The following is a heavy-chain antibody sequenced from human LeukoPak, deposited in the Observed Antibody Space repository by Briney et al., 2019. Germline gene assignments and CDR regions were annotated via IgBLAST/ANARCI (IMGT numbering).Heavy chain of an antibody. D-gene: IGHD3-3*01. CDR3: ARDPDFWSGYYNFDY. Sequence: SETLSLTCTVSGGSISSTSYYWGWIRQPPGKGLEWIGSISYSGTTYYNPSLKSRVTISVDTSKNQFSLNLNSVTAADTAVYYCARDPDFWSGYYNFDYWGQGTLVTVSS. J-gene: IGHJ4*02. V-gene: IGHV4-39*07. CDR1: GGSISSTSYY. CDR2: ISYSGTT.